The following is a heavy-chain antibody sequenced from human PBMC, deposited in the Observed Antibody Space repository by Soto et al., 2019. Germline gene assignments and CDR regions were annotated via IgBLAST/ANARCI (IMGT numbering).Heavy chain of an antibody. CDR2: INPSGGST. Sequence: ASVKVSCKASGYTFTSYYMHWVRQAPGQGLEWMGIINPSGGSTSYAQKFQGRVTMTRDTSTSTVYMELSSLRSDDTAVYYCARTSWGFTTAADYYYGMDVWGQGTTVTVSS. CDR3: ARTSWGFTTAADYYYGMDV. J-gene: IGHJ6*02. V-gene: IGHV1-46*01. D-gene: IGHD2-2*01. CDR1: GYTFTSYY.